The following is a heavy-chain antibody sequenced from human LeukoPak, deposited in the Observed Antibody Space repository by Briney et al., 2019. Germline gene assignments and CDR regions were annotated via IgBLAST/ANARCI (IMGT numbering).Heavy chain of an antibody. J-gene: IGHJ4*02. D-gene: IGHD3-9*01. V-gene: IGHV3-21*01. CDR1: GFTFSSYS. Sequence: GGSLRLSCAASGFTFSSYSMNWVRQAPGKGLEWVSSISSSSSYIYSADSVKGRFTISRDNAKNSLYLQMNSLRAEDTAVYYCARGETYYDILTGYSYDDYWGQGTLVTVSS. CDR2: ISSSSSYI. CDR3: ARGETYYDILTGYSYDDY.